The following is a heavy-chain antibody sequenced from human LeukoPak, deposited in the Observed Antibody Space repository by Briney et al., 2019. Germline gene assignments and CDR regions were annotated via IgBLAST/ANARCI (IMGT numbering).Heavy chain of an antibody. D-gene: IGHD1-26*01. CDR3: AKDCVVGATAVDY. CDR2: ISGRGGGT. Sequence: AGSLRLSCAASGFSISSNTMSWVRHPPGKGMELVSTISGRGGGTYYADSVEGRFTISRDNSKNTLYLQMNGLRAEDTVLYYCAKDCVVGATAVDYWGQGTLVTVSS. V-gene: IGHV3-23*01. CDR1: GFSISSNT. J-gene: IGHJ4*02.